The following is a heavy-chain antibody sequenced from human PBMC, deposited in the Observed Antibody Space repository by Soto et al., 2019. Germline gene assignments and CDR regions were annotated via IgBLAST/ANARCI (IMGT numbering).Heavy chain of an antibody. CDR2: INPNSGGT. CDR3: ARGLQLWFLSALGYYYYYGMDV. CDR1: GYTFTGYY. J-gene: IGHJ6*02. Sequence: ASVKVSCKASGYTFTGYYMHWVRQAPGQGLEWMGWINPNSGGTNYAQKFQGRVTMTRDTSISTAYMELSRLRSDDTAVYYCARGLQLWFLSALGYYYYYGMDVWGQGTTVTVSS. D-gene: IGHD5-18*01. V-gene: IGHV1-2*02.